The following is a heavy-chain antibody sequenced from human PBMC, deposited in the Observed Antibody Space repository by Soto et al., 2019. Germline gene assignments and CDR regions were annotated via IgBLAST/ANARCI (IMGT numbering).Heavy chain of an antibody. D-gene: IGHD3-3*01. Sequence: GSLRLSCAASGFTFSIYEMNWVRQAPGKGLEWVSYITTTGNTRRYADSVKGRFTISRDNANNSLYLQVNSLRADDTAVYYCARVLERGGYGMDVWGQGTTVTVSS. CDR3: ARVLERGGYGMDV. CDR2: ITTTGNTR. V-gene: IGHV3-48*03. CDR1: GFTFSIYE. J-gene: IGHJ6*02.